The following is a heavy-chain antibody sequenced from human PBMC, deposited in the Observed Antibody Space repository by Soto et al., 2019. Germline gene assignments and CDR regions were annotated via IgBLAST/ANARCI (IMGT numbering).Heavy chain of an antibody. J-gene: IGHJ6*02. CDR2: INPNSGGT. CDR3: ARAYAREAGYYGMDV. D-gene: IGHD6-19*01. CDR1: GYTFTGYY. V-gene: IGHV1-2*04. Sequence: GASVKVSCKASGYTFTGYYMHWVRQAPGQGLEWMGWINPNSGGTNYAQKFQGWVTMTRDTSISTAYMELSRLRSEDTAVYYCARAYAREAGYYGMDVWGQGTTVTVSS.